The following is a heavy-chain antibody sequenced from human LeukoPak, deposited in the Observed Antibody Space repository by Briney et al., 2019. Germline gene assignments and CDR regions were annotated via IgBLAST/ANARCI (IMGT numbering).Heavy chain of an antibody. Sequence: ASVKVSCKVSGYTLTELSMHWVRQAPGRGLEWMGGFDPEDGETIYAQKFQGRVTMTEDTSTDTAYMELSSVRSEDTAVYYCATDSSIAVAGYYYYYGMDVWGQGTRVTVFS. CDR3: ATDSSIAVAGYYYYYGMDV. CDR2: FDPEDGET. V-gene: IGHV1-24*01. J-gene: IGHJ6*02. D-gene: IGHD6-19*01. CDR1: GYTLTELS.